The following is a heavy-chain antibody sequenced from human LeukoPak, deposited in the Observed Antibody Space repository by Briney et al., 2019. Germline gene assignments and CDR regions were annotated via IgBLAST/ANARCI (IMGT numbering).Heavy chain of an antibody. CDR1: GFPLTSYS. Sequence: GGSLRLSCAASGFPLTSYSMNWVRQAPGKGLEWVSYISSSSTIYYADSVKGRFTISRDNAKTSLSLQMNSLRAEDTAVYYCARADDYVWGSYRYGPFAYWGQRTLVTVSS. J-gene: IGHJ4*02. CDR2: ISSSSTI. D-gene: IGHD3-16*02. CDR3: ARADDYVWGSYRYGPFAY. V-gene: IGHV3-48*04.